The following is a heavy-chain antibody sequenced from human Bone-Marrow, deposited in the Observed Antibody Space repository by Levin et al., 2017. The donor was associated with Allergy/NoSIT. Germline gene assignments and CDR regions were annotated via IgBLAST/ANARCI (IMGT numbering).Heavy chain of an antibody. CDR3: ARGKTGRSRVDTAMVTVVTGWFDP. CDR1: GFTFSSYS. V-gene: IGHV3-21*01. D-gene: IGHD5-18*01. CDR2: ISSSSSYI. J-gene: IGHJ5*02. Sequence: LSLTCAASGFTFSSYSMNWVRQAPGKGLEWVSSISSSSSYIYYADSVKGRFTISRDNAKNSLYLQMNSLRAEDTAVYYCARGKTGRSRVDTAMVTVVTGWFDPWGQGTLVTVSS.